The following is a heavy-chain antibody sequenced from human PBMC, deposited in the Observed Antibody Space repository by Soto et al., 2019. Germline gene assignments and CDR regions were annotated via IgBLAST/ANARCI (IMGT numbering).Heavy chain of an antibody. CDR3: ARDRAVAESYYYYYGMHV. J-gene: IGHJ6*02. Sequence: GASVKVSCKASGYTFTSYGISWVRQAPGQGLEWMGWISAYNGNTNYAQKLQGRVTMTTDTSTSTAYMELRSLRSDDTAVYYCARDRAVAESYYYYYGMHVWGQGTIVTVS. CDR2: ISAYNGNT. CDR1: GYTFTSYG. V-gene: IGHV1-18*01. D-gene: IGHD6-19*01.